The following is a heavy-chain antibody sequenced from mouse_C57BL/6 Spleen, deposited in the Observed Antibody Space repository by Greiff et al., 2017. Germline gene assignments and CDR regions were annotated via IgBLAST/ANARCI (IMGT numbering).Heavy chain of an antibody. CDR2: IRLKSDNYAT. V-gene: IGHV6-3*01. CDR1: GFTFSNYW. J-gene: IGHJ2*01. Sequence: EVKLMESGGGLVQPGGSMKLSCVASGFTFSNYWMNWVRQSPEKGLEWVAQIRLKSDNYATHYAESVKGRFTIARDDSKSSVYLQINTLRAEDTGIYYCTAAGGNFDYWGQGTTLTVSS. CDR3: TAAGGNFDY.